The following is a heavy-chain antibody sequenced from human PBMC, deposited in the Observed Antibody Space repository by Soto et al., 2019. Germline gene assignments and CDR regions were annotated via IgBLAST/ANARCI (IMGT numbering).Heavy chain of an antibody. Sequence: EVQLLESGGGLVQPGGSLRLSCAASGFTFSSYAMSWVRQAPGKGLEWVSAISGSGGSTYYADSVKGRFTISRDNSKNALYLQMNSLRAEDTAVYYGAKVRGAANGGGGGADYWGQGTLVTVSS. V-gene: IGHV3-23*01. CDR1: GFTFSSYA. CDR3: AKVRGAANGGGGGADY. J-gene: IGHJ4*02. D-gene: IGHD2-8*01. CDR2: ISGSGGST.